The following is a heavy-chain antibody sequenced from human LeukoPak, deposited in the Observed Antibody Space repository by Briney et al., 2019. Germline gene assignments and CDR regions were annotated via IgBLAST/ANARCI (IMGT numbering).Heavy chain of an antibody. J-gene: IGHJ4*02. CDR1: GGSISSSSYY. Sequence: SETLSLTCTVSGGSISSSSYYWGWIRQPPGKGLEWIGSIYYSGSTYYNPSLKSRVTISVDTSKNQFSLKLSSVTAADTAVYYCARLETGTTSFDYWGQGTLVTVSS. CDR3: ARLETGTTSFDY. V-gene: IGHV4-39*01. D-gene: IGHD1-1*01. CDR2: IYYSGST.